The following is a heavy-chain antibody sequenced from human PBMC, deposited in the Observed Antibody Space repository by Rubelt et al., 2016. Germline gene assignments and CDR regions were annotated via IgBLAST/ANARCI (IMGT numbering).Heavy chain of an antibody. J-gene: IGHJ4*02. CDR3: ARSMDIVVVVAATPTFDY. V-gene: IGHV1-69*01. CDR2: IIPIFGTA. Sequence: VRQAPGQGLEWMGGIIPIFGTANYAQKFQGRVTITADESTSTAYMELSSLRSEDTAVYYCARSMDIVVVVAATPTFDYWGQGTLVTVSS. D-gene: IGHD2-15*01.